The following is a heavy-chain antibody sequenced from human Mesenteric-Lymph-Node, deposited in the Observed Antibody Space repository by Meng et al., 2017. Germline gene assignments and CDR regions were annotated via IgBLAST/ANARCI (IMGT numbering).Heavy chain of an antibody. CDR1: VGSVSIGGYS. CDR2: INYSGST. Sequence: QVYMQWSGHARGKASQTLSLTSTVSVGSVSIGGYSCTWIRQHPGKGLEWFGHINYSGSTFYNPSLKRRVIISIDTSKNQFSLNLRSVTAADTAVYYCARVSSGWDYFDYWGQGTLVTVSS. D-gene: IGHD6-19*01. V-gene: IGHV4-31*02. J-gene: IGHJ4*02. CDR3: ARVSSGWDYFDY.